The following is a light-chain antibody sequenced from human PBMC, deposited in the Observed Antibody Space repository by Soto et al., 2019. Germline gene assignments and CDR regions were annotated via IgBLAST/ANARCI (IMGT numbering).Light chain of an antibody. CDR3: CSYAGSSTPVV. J-gene: IGLJ2*01. V-gene: IGLV2-23*01. CDR1: SSDVGSYNL. CDR2: EGS. Sequence: QSALTQPASVSGSPGQSITISCTGTSSDVGSYNLVSWYQQHPGKAPKLMIYEGSKRPSAVSNRFSGSKSGNTASLTISGLQAEDEADYYCCSYAGSSTPVVFGGGTKLTVL.